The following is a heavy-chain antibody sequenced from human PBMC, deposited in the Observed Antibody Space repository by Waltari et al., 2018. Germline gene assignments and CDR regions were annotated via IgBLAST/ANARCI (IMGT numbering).Heavy chain of an antibody. CDR1: GGASSSSSYY. J-gene: IGHJ5*02. Sequence: QLQLQESGPGLVKPAENLSLTCTVSGGASSSSSYYWGWIRQPPGKGLEWIGIIYYSGSTYYNPSLKSRVTISVDTSKHQFSLTLSSVTAADTAVYYCARGGVSWGPGTLVTVSS. D-gene: IGHD3-10*01. CDR2: IYYSGST. V-gene: IGHV4-39*07. CDR3: ARGGVS.